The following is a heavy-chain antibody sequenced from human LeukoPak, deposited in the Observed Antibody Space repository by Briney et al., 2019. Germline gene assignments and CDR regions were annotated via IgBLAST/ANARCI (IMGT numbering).Heavy chain of an antibody. Sequence: GGSLRLSCAASRFTFDDYTMHWVRHAPGKGLEWVSLISWDGGSTYYADSVKGRFTISRDNSKNSLYLQMNSLRTEDTALYYCAKGGYGDYFDYWGQGTLVTVSS. CDR1: RFTFDDYT. J-gene: IGHJ4*02. D-gene: IGHD4-17*01. V-gene: IGHV3-43*01. CDR2: ISWDGGST. CDR3: AKGGYGDYFDY.